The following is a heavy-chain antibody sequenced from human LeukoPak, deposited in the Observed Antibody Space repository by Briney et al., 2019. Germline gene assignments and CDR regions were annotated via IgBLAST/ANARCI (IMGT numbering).Heavy chain of an antibody. J-gene: IGHJ4*02. Sequence: GPSVKVSCKASGYTFTSYYMHWVRQAPGQGLEWMGIINASGGSTSYAQKFQGRVTMTRDTSTSTVYMELSSLRSEDTAVYYCARNFDSSGYLTEYYFDYWGQGTLVTVSS. CDR1: GYTFTSYY. CDR3: ARNFDSSGYLTEYYFDY. V-gene: IGHV1-46*01. CDR2: INASGGST. D-gene: IGHD3-22*01.